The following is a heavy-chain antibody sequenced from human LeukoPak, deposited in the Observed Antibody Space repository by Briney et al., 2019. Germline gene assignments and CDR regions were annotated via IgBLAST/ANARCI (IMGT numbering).Heavy chain of an antibody. Sequence: PSETLSLTCTVSGGSISSSSFYWGWIRQPPGKGLEWIGSIYYSGSTYHNPSLKSRVTMSVDTSKNQFSLKLSSVTAADTAVYYCARLGYCSTISCPKTKDAFDIWGQGTMVTVSS. D-gene: IGHD2-2*03. CDR3: ARLGYCSTISCPKTKDAFDI. CDR2: IYYSGST. J-gene: IGHJ3*02. CDR1: GGSISSSSFY. V-gene: IGHV4-39*07.